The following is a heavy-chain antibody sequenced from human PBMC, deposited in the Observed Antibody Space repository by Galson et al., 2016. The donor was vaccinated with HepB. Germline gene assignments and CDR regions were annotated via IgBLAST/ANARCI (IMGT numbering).Heavy chain of an antibody. D-gene: IGHD1-20*01. CDR1: GGTFSSYT. CDR3: AREFRYNWNDVQYNWFDP. Sequence: SVKVSCKASGGTFSSYTISWVRQAPGQGLEWMGRIIPILGITNYAQRFQGRVTITADKSSSTAHMDLSSLRYEDTAVYYCAREFRYNWNDVQYNWFDPWGQGTLVTVSS. CDR2: IIPILGIT. J-gene: IGHJ5*02. V-gene: IGHV1-69*04.